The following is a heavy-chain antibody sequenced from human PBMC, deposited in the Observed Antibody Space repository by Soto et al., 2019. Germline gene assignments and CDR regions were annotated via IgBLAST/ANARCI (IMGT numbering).Heavy chain of an antibody. J-gene: IGHJ4*02. CDR1: GYSLTSYY. CDR2: TNPSDGST. CDR3: ARSYVTSRPIDF. V-gene: IGHV1-46*01. Sequence: ASVKVSCKASGYSLTSYYMHWVRRAPGQGLEWVGITNPSDGSTNYARKFQGRVTITSDTSTSTVYMEMASLRSEDTAMYYCARSYVTSRPIDFWGQGALVTVS. D-gene: IGHD3-10*02.